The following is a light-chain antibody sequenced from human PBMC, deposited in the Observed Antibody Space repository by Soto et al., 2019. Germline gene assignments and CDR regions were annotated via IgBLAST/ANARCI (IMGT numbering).Light chain of an antibody. J-gene: IGLJ1*01. CDR2: EVT. Sequence: QSVLTQPSSLSGSPGQSITVSCTGTISDVGGHNYVSWFQQHPGQAPKLLIYEVTTRPSGVSTRFSGSKSGNTASLTISGLQAEDEADYHCSSYSSSGTLFVFGTGTKVTVL. CDR1: ISDVGGHNY. V-gene: IGLV2-14*01. CDR3: SSYSSSGTLFV.